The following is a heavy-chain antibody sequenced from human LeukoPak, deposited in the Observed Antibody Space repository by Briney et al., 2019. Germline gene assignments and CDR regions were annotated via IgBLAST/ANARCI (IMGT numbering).Heavy chain of an antibody. D-gene: IGHD3-16*01. CDR2: IYYSGST. V-gene: IGHV4-31*02. CDR1: GGSISSGGYY. Sequence: SETLSLTCTVSGGSISSGGYYWSWIRQHPGEGLEWIGYIYYSGSTYYNPSLRSRVTISVDTSKNQFSLKLSSVTAADTAVYYCARDRVRGSSNPYFDYWGQGTLVTVSS. CDR3: ARDRVRGSSNPYFDY. J-gene: IGHJ4*02.